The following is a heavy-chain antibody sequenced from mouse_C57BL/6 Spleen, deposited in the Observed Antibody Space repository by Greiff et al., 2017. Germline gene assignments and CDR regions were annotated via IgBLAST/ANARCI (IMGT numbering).Heavy chain of an antibody. Sequence: DVHLVESGEGLVKPGGSLKLSCAASGFTFSSYAMSWVRQTPEKRLEWVAYISSGGDYIYYADTVKGRFTISRDNARNTLYLQMSSLKSEDTAMYYCTRVGGHYFDYWGQGTTLTVSS. CDR2: ISSGGDYI. J-gene: IGHJ2*01. D-gene: IGHD3-3*01. V-gene: IGHV5-9-1*02. CDR3: TRVGGHYFDY. CDR1: GFTFSSYA.